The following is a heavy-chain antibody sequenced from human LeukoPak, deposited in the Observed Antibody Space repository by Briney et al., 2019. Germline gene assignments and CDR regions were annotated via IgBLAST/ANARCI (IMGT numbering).Heavy chain of an antibody. J-gene: IGHJ4*02. CDR3: ESDLGLDTTMLFFDY. CDR2: ISAYNGNT. V-gene: IGHV1-18*01. Sequence: ASVKVSCKASGYTFTSFGISWVRRAPGQGPEWMGWISAYNGNTNYVQKFQGRVTMTTDTSTNTDYTELRRLTADHTAVSSWESDLGLDTTMLFFDYRGQGTLVTVSS. D-gene: IGHD5-18*01. CDR1: GYTFTSFG.